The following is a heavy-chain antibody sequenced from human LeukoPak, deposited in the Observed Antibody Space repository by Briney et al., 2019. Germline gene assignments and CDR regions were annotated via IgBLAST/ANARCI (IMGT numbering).Heavy chain of an antibody. CDR3: ASTGLEARYSYFDN. D-gene: IGHD5-12*01. J-gene: IGHJ4*02. CDR1: GFTFSSYW. Sequence: GGSLRLSCAASGFTFSSYWMTWVRQAPGKGLEWVAKIKQDGSEKYYVDSVKRRFTISRDNAKNSLYLQMNSLRAEDTAVYYCASTGLEARYSYFDNWGQGTLATVSS. V-gene: IGHV3-7*05. CDR2: IKQDGSEK.